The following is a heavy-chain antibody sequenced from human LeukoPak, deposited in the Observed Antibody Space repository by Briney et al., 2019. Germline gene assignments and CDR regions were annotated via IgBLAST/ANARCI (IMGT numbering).Heavy chain of an antibody. CDR3: AKGGGSGSYYYYYYYMDV. CDR1: GFTFSSYG. J-gene: IGHJ6*03. D-gene: IGHD3-10*01. CDR2: IRYDGSNK. Sequence: HTGGSLRLSCAASGFTFSSYGMHWVRQAPGKGLEWVAFIRYDGSNKYYADSVKGRFTISRDNSKNTLYLQVNSLRAEDTAVYYCAKGGGSGSYYYYYYYMDVWGKGTTVTISS. V-gene: IGHV3-30*02.